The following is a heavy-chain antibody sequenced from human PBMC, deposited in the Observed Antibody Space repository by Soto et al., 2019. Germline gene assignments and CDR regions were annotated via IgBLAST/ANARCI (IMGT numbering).Heavy chain of an antibody. D-gene: IGHD1-26*01. CDR2: VEIENDER. V-gene: IGHV1-69-2*01. CDR3: AELRGHVGSWSFDY. CDR1: GNTFTDLH. J-gene: IGHJ4*02. Sequence: EVLLQQSGAEARKPGTAVKISCKVSGNTFTDLHMHWVKQAPGEGLEWVGLVEIENDERLYAEKFRGRPNINADTSRTISYMELTGLTPDNTAMYFCAELRGHVGSWSFDYWGKGTLVTVSP.